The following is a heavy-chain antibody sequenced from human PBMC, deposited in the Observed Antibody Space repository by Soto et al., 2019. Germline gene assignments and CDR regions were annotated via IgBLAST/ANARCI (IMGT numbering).Heavy chain of an antibody. CDR3: AKHRGAITFYYDMDV. J-gene: IGHJ6*02. CDR1: GFTFSNYA. Sequence: PGGSLRLSCAPSGFTFSNYAMSWVRQAPGKGLEWVSGISASGGSTYSADSVKGRFTISRDNSKNTLFLLMNSLRAEDTAVYYCAKHRGAITFYYDMDVWGQGTTVTVSS. D-gene: IGHD3-10*01. CDR2: ISASGGST. V-gene: IGHV3-23*01.